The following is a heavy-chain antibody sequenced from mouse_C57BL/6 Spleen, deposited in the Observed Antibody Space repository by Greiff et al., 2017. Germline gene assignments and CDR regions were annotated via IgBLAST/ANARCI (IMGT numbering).Heavy chain of an antibody. CDR3: ARGELFFCD. CDR1: GYTFTSYW. J-gene: IGHJ2*01. CDR2: IDPSDSYS. Sequence: QVQLQQPGAELVMPGASVKLSCKASGYTFTSYWMHWVKQRPGQGLEWIGEIDPSDSYSNYNQKFKGKATLTVDKSSSTAYMQLSSLTSEDSAVDYCARGELFFCDRGHGATLTVSS. V-gene: IGHV1-69*01.